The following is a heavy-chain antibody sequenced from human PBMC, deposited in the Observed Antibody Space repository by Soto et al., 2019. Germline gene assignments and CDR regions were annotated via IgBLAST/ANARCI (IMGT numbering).Heavy chain of an antibody. CDR2: ISSSGSTI. D-gene: IGHD3-16*01. J-gene: IGHJ3*02. V-gene: IGHV3-11*01. CDR3: ERDGGIGYAFVI. CDR1: GFTFSDYY. Sequence: QVQLVESGGGLVKPGGSLSLSCAASGFTFSDYYMSWIRQAPGKGLEWVSYISSSGSTIYYAASVKGRFTISRDNAKNSRYLPMNSLSAEDTAVYYCERDGGIGYAFVIWGQGRMVTVSS.